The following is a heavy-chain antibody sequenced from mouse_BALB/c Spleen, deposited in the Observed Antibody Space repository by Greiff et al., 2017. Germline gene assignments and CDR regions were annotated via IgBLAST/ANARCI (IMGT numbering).Heavy chain of an antibody. Sequence: EVKVVESGGGLVQPGGSLRLSCATSGFTFSDFYMEWVRQPPGKRLEWIAASRNKANDYTTEYSASVKGRFIVSRDTSQSILYLQMNALRAEDTAIYYCARDAGRRDFDYWGQGTTLTVSS. V-gene: IGHV7-1*02. CDR2: SRNKANDYTT. CDR3: ARDAGRRDFDY. CDR1: GFTFSDFY. J-gene: IGHJ2*01.